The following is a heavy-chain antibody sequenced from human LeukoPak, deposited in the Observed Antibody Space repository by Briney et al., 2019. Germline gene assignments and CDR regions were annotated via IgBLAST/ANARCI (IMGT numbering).Heavy chain of an antibody. CDR3: AREPTTSRAFDI. CDR2: IIPILGIA. D-gene: IGHD4-17*01. J-gene: IGHJ3*02. V-gene: IGHV1-69*04. CDR1: GGTFSSYA. Sequence: ASVKVSCKASGGTFSSYAISWVRQAPGQGLEWMGRIIPILGIANYAQKFQGRVTITADKSTSTAYMELSSLRSEDTAVYYCAREPTTSRAFDIWGQGTMVTVSS.